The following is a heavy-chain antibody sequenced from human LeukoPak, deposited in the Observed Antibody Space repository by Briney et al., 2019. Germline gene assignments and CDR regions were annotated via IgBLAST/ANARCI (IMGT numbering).Heavy chain of an antibody. Sequence: GGSLRLSCAASGFTVSSNYMSWVRQAPGMGLEWVSVIYSGGSTYYADSVKGRFTISRDNSKNTLYLQMNSLRAEDTAVYYCAKGAIARPRIVGATPDYWGQGTLVTVSS. CDR3: AKGAIARPRIVGATPDY. D-gene: IGHD1-26*01. CDR1: GFTVSSNY. CDR2: IYSGGST. J-gene: IGHJ4*02. V-gene: IGHV3-53*01.